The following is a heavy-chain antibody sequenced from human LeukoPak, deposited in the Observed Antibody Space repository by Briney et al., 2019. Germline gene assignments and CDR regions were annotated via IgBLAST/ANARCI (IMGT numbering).Heavy chain of an antibody. CDR1: GFTFSSYG. Sequence: GGSLRLSCAASGFTFSSYGMHWVRQAPGKGLEWVANIERDGSEKNYVDAVKGRFTISSDNAKNTLFLQMDSLRGDDTAVYYCARESTEVTPGYWGQGTLVTVSS. CDR3: ARESTEVTPGY. CDR2: IERDGSEK. V-gene: IGHV3-7*01. J-gene: IGHJ4*02. D-gene: IGHD4-23*01.